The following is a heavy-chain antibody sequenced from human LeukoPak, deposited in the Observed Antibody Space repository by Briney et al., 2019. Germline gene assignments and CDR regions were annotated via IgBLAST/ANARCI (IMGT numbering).Heavy chain of an antibody. J-gene: IGHJ4*02. Sequence: GGSLRLSCAASGFTFDDYAMHWVRQAPGKGLEWVSGISWNSGSIGYADSVKGRFTISRDNAKNSLYLQMNSLRAEDTALYYCAKDDYWGQGTLVTVSS. CDR1: GFTFDDYA. CDR3: AKDDY. V-gene: IGHV3-9*01. CDR2: ISWNSGSI.